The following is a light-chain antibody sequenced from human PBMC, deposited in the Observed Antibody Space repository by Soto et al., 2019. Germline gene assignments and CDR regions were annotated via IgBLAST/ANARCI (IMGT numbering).Light chain of an antibody. Sequence: QSVLTQTPSASGTPGQRVTISCSGSNSNMGRTYVYWYQQVPGTAPKLLIYRNDVRSSGVPDRFTGSQSGTSASLAISGLRSEDEDEYYCSVWHNSLHGVAFCGGTKRTL. CDR2: RND. CDR1: NSNMGRTY. J-gene: IGLJ2*01. CDR3: SVWHNSLHGVA. V-gene: IGLV1-47*01.